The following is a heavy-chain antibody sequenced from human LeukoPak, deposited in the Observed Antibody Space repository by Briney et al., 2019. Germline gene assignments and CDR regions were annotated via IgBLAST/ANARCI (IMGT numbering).Heavy chain of an antibody. CDR1: GFTFSSYS. CDR3: ARGVETATIAAFDI. D-gene: IGHD5-24*01. Sequence: PGGSLRLSCAASGFTFSSYSMNWVRQAPGKGLEWVPSISSSSSYIYYADTVKGRFTISRDNAKNSLYLQMNSQRAEDTAVYYCARGVETATIAAFDIWGQGTMVTVSS. CDR2: ISSSSSYI. J-gene: IGHJ3*02. V-gene: IGHV3-21*01.